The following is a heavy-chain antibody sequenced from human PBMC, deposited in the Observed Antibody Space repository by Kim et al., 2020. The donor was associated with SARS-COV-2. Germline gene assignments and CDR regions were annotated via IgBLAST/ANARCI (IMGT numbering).Heavy chain of an antibody. CDR1: GYSFTSYW. Sequence: GESLKISCKGSGYSFTSYWIGWVRQMPGKGLEWMGIIYPGDSDTRYSPSFQGQVTISADKSISTAYLQWSSLKASDTAMYYCARFLPLLRYFDWSPSSWFDPWGQGTLVTVSS. CDR3: ARFLPLLRYFDWSPSSWFDP. D-gene: IGHD3-9*01. CDR2: IYPGDSDT. V-gene: IGHV5-51*01. J-gene: IGHJ5*02.